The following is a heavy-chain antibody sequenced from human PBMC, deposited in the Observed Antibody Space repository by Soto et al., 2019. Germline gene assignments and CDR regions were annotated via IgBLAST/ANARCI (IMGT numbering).Heavy chain of an antibody. CDR3: AREPYYYDSSGYGPFVY. Sequence: GGSLRLSCAASGFTFSSYGMHWVRQAPGKGLEWVAVIWYDGNNKYYADSVKGRFTISRDNSKNTLYLQMNSLGAEDTAVYYCAREPYYYDSSGYGPFVYWGQGTLVTVSS. CDR2: IWYDGNNK. V-gene: IGHV3-33*01. CDR1: GFTFSSYG. D-gene: IGHD3-22*01. J-gene: IGHJ4*02.